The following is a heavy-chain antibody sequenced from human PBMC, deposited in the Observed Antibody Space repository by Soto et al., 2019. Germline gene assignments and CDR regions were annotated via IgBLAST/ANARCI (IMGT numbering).Heavy chain of an antibody. D-gene: IGHD2-15*01. V-gene: IGHV4-59*08. CDR1: GDSISSYY. CDR2: IYYSGST. J-gene: IGHJ4*02. Sequence: QVQLQESGPGLVKPSETLSLTCTVSGDSISSYYWSWIRQPPGKGVEWIGYIYYSGSTNYNPSLKSRVTISVDTSKNQFSLRLSSLTAADTAVYYCARGYCGGGNCYSRFFDYWGQGALVTVSS. CDR3: ARGYCGGGNCYSRFFDY.